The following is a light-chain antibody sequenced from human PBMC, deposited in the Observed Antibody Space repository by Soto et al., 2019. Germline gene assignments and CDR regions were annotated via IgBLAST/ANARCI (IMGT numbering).Light chain of an antibody. J-gene: IGKJ4*01. CDR3: QQYYNTPLT. CDR1: QNLVYGSNKGSY. V-gene: IGKV4-1*01. Sequence: DIVMTQPPDSLRVSLGETATINCNSSQNLVYGSNKGSYLAWYQQRRGHRPKQLFYWDSTRESGVPDRFSGSGSGTDFSLTISNLQAEDVAIYYCQQYYNTPLTFGGGTKVDIK. CDR2: WDS.